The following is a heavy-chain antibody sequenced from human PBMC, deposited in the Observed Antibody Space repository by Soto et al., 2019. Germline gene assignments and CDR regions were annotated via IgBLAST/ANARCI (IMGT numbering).Heavy chain of an antibody. CDR1: GGSISSGGYY. CDR3: ARTKYSTNAFDI. V-gene: IGHV4-31*03. CDR2: IYYSGST. Sequence: QVQLQESGPGLVKPSQTLSLTCTVSGGSISSGGYYWSWIRQHPGKGLEWIGYIYYSGSTYYNPSLKSRVTISVDTSKNQFSLKLSSVTAAGTAVYYCARTKYSTNAFDIWGQGTMVTVSS. J-gene: IGHJ3*02. D-gene: IGHD2-15*01.